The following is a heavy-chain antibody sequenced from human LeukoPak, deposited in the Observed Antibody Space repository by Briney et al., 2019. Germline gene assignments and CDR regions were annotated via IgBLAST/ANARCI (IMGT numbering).Heavy chain of an antibody. D-gene: IGHD4-17*01. CDR2: IYYSGST. J-gene: IGHJ3*02. CDR3: ASPIYGDYTENGFDI. CDR1: GGSISSSSYY. Sequence: SETLSLTCTVSGGSISSSSYYWGWIRQPPGKGLEWIGSIYYSGSTYYNPSLKSRVTMSVDTSKNQFSLKLSSLTAADTAMYYCASPIYGDYTENGFDIWGQGTMVTVSS. V-gene: IGHV4-39*07.